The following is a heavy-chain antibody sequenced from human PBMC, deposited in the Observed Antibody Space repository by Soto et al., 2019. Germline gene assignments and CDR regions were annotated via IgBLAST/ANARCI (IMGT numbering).Heavy chain of an antibody. CDR3: ARDGRSSYSSGWYYFDY. D-gene: IGHD6-19*01. J-gene: IGHJ4*02. CDR2: INPSGGST. V-gene: IGHV1-46*01. CDR1: GYTFTSYY. Sequence: GASVKVSCKASGYTFTSYYMHWVGQAPGQGLEGMGIINPSGGSTSYAQKFQARVTMPRDTSTSTVYMELSSLSSEDTAVYSCARDGRSSYSSGWYYFDYWGQGTLVTVSS.